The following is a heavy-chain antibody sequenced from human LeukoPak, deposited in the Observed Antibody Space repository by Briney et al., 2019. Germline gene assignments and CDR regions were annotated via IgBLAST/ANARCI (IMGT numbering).Heavy chain of an antibody. V-gene: IGHV3-48*02. CDR3: ARDPHAGIFDS. CDR1: GFTFSGFH. J-gene: IGHJ4*02. CDR2: ISSIDSTT. Sequence: PGGSLRLSCSTSGFTFSGFHMNWLRQAPGMGLEHVAWISSIDSTTYYAYSVVGRFTISRDNDKDLLYLQMDSPREDDTAVYYCARDPHAGIFDSWGQGTLVTVSS.